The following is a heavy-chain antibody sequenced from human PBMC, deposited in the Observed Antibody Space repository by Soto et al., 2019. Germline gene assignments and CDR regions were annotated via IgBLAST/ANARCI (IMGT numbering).Heavy chain of an antibody. CDR2: IYPGASDT. CDR3: ARHRSSSPTYYYYGMDV. J-gene: IGHJ6*02. D-gene: IGHD6-6*01. V-gene: IGHV5-51*01. CDR1: GYSFTSYW. Sequence: GESLKISCKGSGYSFTSYWIGWVRQMPGKGLEWMGIIYPGASDTRYSPSFQGQFTISADKSISTAYLQWSSLKASDTAIYYCARHRSSSPTYYYYGMDVWGQGTTVTVSS.